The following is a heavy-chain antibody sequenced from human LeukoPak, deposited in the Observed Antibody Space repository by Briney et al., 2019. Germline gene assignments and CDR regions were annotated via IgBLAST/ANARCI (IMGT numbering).Heavy chain of an antibody. Sequence: KPSETLSLTCTVSGGSISTSGYYWSWISQHPGKGLEWIGYIYYSGDAYYNPSLESRVTISVDTSKNQFSLKVSSVTAADTAVYFCARVVDSGSYVYYFDNWGQGTLVTVSS. CDR3: ARVVDSGSYVYYFDN. CDR2: IYYSGDA. CDR1: GGSISTSGYY. V-gene: IGHV4-31*03. D-gene: IGHD3-10*01. J-gene: IGHJ4*02.